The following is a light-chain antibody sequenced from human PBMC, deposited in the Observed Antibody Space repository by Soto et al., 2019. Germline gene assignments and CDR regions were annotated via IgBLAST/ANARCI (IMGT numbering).Light chain of an antibody. CDR1: QDITTF. CDR2: DAS. Sequence: DIQMTQSPSSLSASVGDRVTITCQASQDITTFLNWYQEKPGKAPRLLIYDASKLEAGVPSRFSGSGSGTDFTFTISSLQPEDFVTYYCQQYDILLTFGGGTKVEI. V-gene: IGKV1-33*01. J-gene: IGKJ4*01. CDR3: QQYDILLT.